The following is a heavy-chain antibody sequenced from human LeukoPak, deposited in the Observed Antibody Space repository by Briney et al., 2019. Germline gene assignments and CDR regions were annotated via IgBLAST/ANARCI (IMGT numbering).Heavy chain of an antibody. V-gene: IGHV3-11*01. CDR3: AREENSYGRSE. D-gene: IGHD5-18*01. CDR2: ISSSGSPI. J-gene: IGHJ4*02. CDR1: GLTLGDYY. Sequence: GGSRRLSWAAYGLTLGDYYMSWIRQAPGKGREWLSYISSSGSPIYYADSVKGRFTISWDNAKNSLYLQMNSLRAEDTAVYYCAREENSYGRSEWGQGTLVTVSS.